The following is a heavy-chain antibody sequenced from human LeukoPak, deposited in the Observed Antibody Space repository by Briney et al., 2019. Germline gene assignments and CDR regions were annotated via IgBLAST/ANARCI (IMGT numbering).Heavy chain of an antibody. CDR2: ISAYNGNT. V-gene: IGHV1-18*01. Sequence: ASVKVSCKASGYTFTSYGISWVRQAPGQGLEWMGWISAYNGNTNYAQKLQGRVTMTTDTSTGTAYMELRSLRSDDTAVYYCARPRQKTYYYDSSGFWNAFDIWGQGTMVTVSS. J-gene: IGHJ3*02. CDR1: GYTFTSYG. D-gene: IGHD3-22*01. CDR3: ARPRQKTYYYDSSGFWNAFDI.